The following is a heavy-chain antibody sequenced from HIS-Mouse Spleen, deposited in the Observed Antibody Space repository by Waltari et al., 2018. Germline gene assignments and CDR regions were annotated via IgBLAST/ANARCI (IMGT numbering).Heavy chain of an antibody. D-gene: IGHD2-2*01. J-gene: IGHJ5*02. V-gene: IGHV2-5*01. CDR2: IYWNDDK. CDR1: GFSLSTSGVG. Sequence: QITLKESGPTLVKPTQTLTLTCTFSGFSLSTSGVGVGWIRQPPGKALEWLALIYWNDDKRYSPSLKSRLTITKDTSKNQVVLTMTNMDPVDTATYYCAHGDTMMGYCSSTSCSGWFDPWGQGTLVTVSS. CDR3: AHGDTMMGYCSSTSCSGWFDP.